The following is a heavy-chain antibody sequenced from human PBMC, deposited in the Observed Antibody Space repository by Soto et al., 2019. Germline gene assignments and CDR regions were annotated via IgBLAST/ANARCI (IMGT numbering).Heavy chain of an antibody. CDR1: GGSISGGAYY. CDR2: IFYTGST. J-gene: IGHJ5*02. Sequence: QVQLQESGPGLVKPSQTLSLTCTVSGGSISGGAYYWSWIRQHPGKGLEWIGYIFYTGSTFYNPSLKSRVAISVDTSKNQFSLKLNSVTAEYTAVYYCAREESDFRGPHWFDPWGQGTLVTVSS. CDR3: AREESDFRGPHWFDP. V-gene: IGHV4-31*03. D-gene: IGHD3-3*01.